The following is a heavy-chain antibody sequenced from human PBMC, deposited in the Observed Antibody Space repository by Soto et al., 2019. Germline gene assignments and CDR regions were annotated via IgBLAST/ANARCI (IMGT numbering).Heavy chain of an antibody. CDR3: ARARPYDSSDFDY. Sequence: SETLSLTCTVSGGSVSSDNYYWSWIRQPPGKGLEWIAYIYYSGSTNYKPSLKSRVSISVDTSKNHFSLRLSSVTASDTALYYCARARPYDSSDFDYWGQGTLVTV. D-gene: IGHD3-22*01. CDR1: GGSVSSDNYY. J-gene: IGHJ4*02. CDR2: IYYSGST. V-gene: IGHV4-61*03.